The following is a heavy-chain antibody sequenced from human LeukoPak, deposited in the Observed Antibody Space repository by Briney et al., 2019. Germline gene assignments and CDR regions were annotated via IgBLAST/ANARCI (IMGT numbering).Heavy chain of an antibody. Sequence: PGGSLRLSCAASGFTFSDYYMSWIRQAPGKGLEWVSYISSSGSTIYYADSVKGRFTISRDNAKNSLYLQMNSLRAEDTAVYYCARVLRSGYYRDDAFDIWGQGTMVTVSS. CDR3: ARVLRSGYYRDDAFDI. J-gene: IGHJ3*02. CDR2: ISSSGSTI. D-gene: IGHD3-3*01. V-gene: IGHV3-11*04. CDR1: GFTFSDYY.